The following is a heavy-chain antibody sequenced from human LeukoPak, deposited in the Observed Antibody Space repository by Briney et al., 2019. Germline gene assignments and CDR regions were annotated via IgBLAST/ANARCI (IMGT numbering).Heavy chain of an antibody. CDR2: ISHGGSA. CDR3: ASSSLGYCGGGYCYPNWFDP. D-gene: IGHD2-15*01. V-gene: IGHV4-34*01. Sequence: SETLSLTCAVYGGSFSGYYWRWIRQPPGKGLEWIGEISHGGSANYNPSLKSRVTISVDTSKNQFSLKLTSATAADTAVYYCASSSLGYCGGGYCYPNWFDPWGQGTLVTVSS. CDR1: GGSFSGYY. J-gene: IGHJ5*02.